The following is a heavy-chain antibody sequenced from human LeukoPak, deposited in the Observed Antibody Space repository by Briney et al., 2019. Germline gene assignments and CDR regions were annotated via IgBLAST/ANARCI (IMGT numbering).Heavy chain of an antibody. D-gene: IGHD3-16*02. CDR3: ARDNYDYVWGSYRHLDY. Sequence: SETLSLTCSVSGGSIISSNYYWSWIRQPPGKGLECIGYISYSGTTHYNPSLKSRVTISVDTSKNQFSLKVTSVTAADTAVYYCARDNYDYVWGSYRHLDYWGQGNLVTVSS. V-gene: IGHV4-61*01. CDR1: GGSIISSNYY. J-gene: IGHJ4*02. CDR2: ISYSGTT.